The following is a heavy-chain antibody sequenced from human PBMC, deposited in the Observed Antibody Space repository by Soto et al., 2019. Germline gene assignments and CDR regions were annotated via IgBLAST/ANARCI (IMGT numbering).Heavy chain of an antibody. D-gene: IGHD3-10*01. Sequence: GGSLRLSCAASGFTFSSYDMHWVRQATGKGLEWVSAIGTAGDPYYPGSVKGRFTISRENAKNSLYLQMNSLRAGDTAVYYCARGGTMVRGVPAWGMDVWGQGTTVTV. V-gene: IGHV3-13*05. J-gene: IGHJ6*02. CDR2: IGTAGDP. CDR3: ARGGTMVRGVPAWGMDV. CDR1: GFTFSSYD.